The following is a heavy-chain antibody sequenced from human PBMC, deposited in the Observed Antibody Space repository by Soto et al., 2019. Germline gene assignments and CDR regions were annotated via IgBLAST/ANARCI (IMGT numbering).Heavy chain of an antibody. J-gene: IGHJ4*02. D-gene: IGHD4-4*01. V-gene: IGHV1-3*05. Sequence: QVQLVQSGAEEKKPGASVKVSCKASGYTFTSYAMHWVRQAPGQRLEWMGWINAGNGNTKYSQKFQGRVTITRDTSASTAYMELSSLRSEDTAVYYCARVHSKYVGYFDYWGQGTLVTVSS. CDR1: GYTFTSYA. CDR3: ARVHSKYVGYFDY. CDR2: INAGNGNT.